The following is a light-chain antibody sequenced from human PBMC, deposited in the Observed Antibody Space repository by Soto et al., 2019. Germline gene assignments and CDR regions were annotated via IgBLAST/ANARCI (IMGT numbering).Light chain of an antibody. CDR2: AND. V-gene: IGLV1-44*01. J-gene: IGLJ1*01. Sequence: QSVLTQPPSASGTPGQRVTISCSGSSSNIGDNNVNWYQKLPGTAPKLLIFANDQRPSGVPDRFSGSKSGTSASLVISGLQSEDEADYYCATSDDRPNVFYVFGTGTKLTVL. CDR1: SSNIGDNN. CDR3: ATSDDRPNVFYV.